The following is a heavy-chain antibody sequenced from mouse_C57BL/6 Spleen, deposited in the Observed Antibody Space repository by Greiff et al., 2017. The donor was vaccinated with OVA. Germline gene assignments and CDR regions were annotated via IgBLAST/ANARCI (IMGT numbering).Heavy chain of an antibody. CDR1: GYSFTSYY. V-gene: IGHV1-66*01. J-gene: IGHJ1*03. D-gene: IGHD2-3*01. Sequence: VKLQESGPELVKPGASVKISCKASGYSFTSYYIHWVKQRPGQGLEWIGWIYPGSGNTKYNEKFKGKATLTADTSSSTAYMQLSSLTSEDSAVYYCARVDGCLRYFDVWGTGTTVTVSS. CDR2: IYPGSGNT. CDR3: ARVDGCLRYFDV.